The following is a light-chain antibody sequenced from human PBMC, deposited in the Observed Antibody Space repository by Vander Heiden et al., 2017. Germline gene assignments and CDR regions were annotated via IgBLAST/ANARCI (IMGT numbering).Light chain of an antibody. CDR3: QRDRPSIT. J-gene: IGKJ4*01. Sequence: DIVLTQSPDTLSLSPGERATFSCRASQSVRTTLLEWYQQKPGQAPRLLIYSTSSRANGIPDRFSGSGSGTDFTLTSNRREPEDSAVYYWQRDRPSITFGGPTKVEIK. CDR2: STS. CDR1: QSVRTTL. V-gene: IGKV3-20*01.